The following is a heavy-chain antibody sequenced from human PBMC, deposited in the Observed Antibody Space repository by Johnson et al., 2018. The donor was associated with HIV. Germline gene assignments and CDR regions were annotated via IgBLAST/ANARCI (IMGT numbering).Heavy chain of an antibody. CDR2: IWYDGSNK. CDR3: AKDQTYNFWSGYYGGDAFDI. V-gene: IGHV3-33*06. D-gene: IGHD3-3*01. Sequence: QVQLVESGGGVVQPGRSLRLSCAASGFIFSSYGMHWVRQAPGKGLEWVAVIWYDGSNKYYADSVKGRFTISRDNSKNTLYLQMNSLRAEDTAVYYCAKDQTYNFWSGYYGGDAFDIWGQGTMATVSS. CDR1: GFIFSSYG. J-gene: IGHJ3*02.